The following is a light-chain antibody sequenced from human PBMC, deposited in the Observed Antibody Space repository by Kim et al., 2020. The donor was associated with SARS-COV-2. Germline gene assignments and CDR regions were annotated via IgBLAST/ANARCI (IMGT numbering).Light chain of an antibody. Sequence: AIQLTQSPSSLSASVGDRVTITCRASQGISSALAWYQQKPGEAPKLLIYDASSLESGVPSRFSGSGSGTDFTLTISSLQPEDFATYYCQQFNNYPLFGGGTKVDIK. J-gene: IGKJ4*01. CDR1: QGISSA. V-gene: IGKV1D-13*01. CDR3: QQFNNYPL. CDR2: DAS.